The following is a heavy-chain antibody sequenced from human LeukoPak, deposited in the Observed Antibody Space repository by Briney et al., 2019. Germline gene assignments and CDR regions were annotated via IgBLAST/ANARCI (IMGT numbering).Heavy chain of an antibody. D-gene: IGHD3-22*01. CDR3: SPLGGSGYHDYWSFDL. CDR1: GFTFSNAW. Sequence: GGSRRPSCAASGFTFSNAWMSWVRQAPGKGLEWIGRIKNKADGGTKDYAAPVKGRFTILRDDSKNTLYLQMNSLRTEDTAVYYCSPLGGSGYHDYWSFDLWGRGTLVTVSS. V-gene: IGHV3-15*01. CDR2: IKNKADGGTK. J-gene: IGHJ2*01.